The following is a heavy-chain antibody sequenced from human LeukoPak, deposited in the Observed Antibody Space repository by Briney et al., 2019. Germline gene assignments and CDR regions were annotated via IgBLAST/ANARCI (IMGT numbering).Heavy chain of an antibody. J-gene: IGHJ4*02. V-gene: IGHV3-30*04. CDR2: ISYDGSNK. Sequence: GGSLRLSCAASGFTFSSYAMHWVRQAPGKGLEWVAVISYDGSNKYYADSVKGRFTISRDNSKNTLYLQMNSLRAEATALYYCATAKDASTPFLVYWGQGTLVTVSS. CDR3: ATAKDASTPFLVY. D-gene: IGHD3-3*02. CDR1: GFTFSSYA.